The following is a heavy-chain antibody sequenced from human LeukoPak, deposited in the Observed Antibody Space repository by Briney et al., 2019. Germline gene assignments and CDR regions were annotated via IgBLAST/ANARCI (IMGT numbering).Heavy chain of an antibody. V-gene: IGHV3-30*01. CDR1: GFTFSSYA. J-gene: IGHJ4*02. Sequence: TGRSLRLSCAASGFTFSSYAMHWVRQAPGKGLEWVAVKSYDGSNKYYADSVKGRFTISRDNSKNTLYLQMNSLRAEDTAVYYCARDGYVAARPFDYWGQGTLVTVSS. D-gene: IGHD6-6*01. CDR3: ARDGYVAARPFDY. CDR2: KSYDGSNK.